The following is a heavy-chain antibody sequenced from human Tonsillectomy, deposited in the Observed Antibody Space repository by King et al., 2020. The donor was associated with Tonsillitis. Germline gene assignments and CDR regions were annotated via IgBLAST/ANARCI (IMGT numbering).Heavy chain of an antibody. CDR2: ISWNSDSI. CDR1: GFTFDDYA. CDR3: AKCLFGELVTDAFHI. D-gene: IGHD3-10*01. J-gene: IGHJ3*02. Sequence: VQLVESGGGLVQPGRSLRLSCAASGFTFDDYAMYWVRQAPGKGLEWVSGISWNSDSIGYAHSVKGRFTISRDKAKNSLYLQMNSLRAEDTALYYCAKCLFGELVTDAFHIWGQGTMVTVSS. V-gene: IGHV3-9*01.